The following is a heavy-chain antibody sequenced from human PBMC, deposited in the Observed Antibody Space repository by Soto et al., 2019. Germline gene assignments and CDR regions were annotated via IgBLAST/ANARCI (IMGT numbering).Heavy chain of an antibody. V-gene: IGHV1-3*01. CDR2: INAGNGNT. CDR3: AGSPFNNQSRCRKAPFDI. CDR1: GYTFTSYA. J-gene: IGHJ3*02. Sequence: ASVSVSCKASGYTFTSYAMHWVRQSAGQRLEWMGWINAGNGNTKYSQKFQGRVTITRDTSASTAYMELSSLRSEDTAVYYCAGSPFNNQSRCRKAPFDIWSQGT. D-gene: IGHD1-20*01.